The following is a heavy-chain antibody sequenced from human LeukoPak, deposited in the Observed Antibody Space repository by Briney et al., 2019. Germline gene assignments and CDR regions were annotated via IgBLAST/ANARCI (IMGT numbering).Heavy chain of an antibody. Sequence: PGGSLRLSCAASGFTFSSHTMTWVRQAPGKGLEWVSAISNSGGSTYHADSVKGRFTISRDNSKNTLYLQMNSLKAEDTAVYYCAKGRGLVSPDDHWGQGTLVTVSS. J-gene: IGHJ4*02. CDR2: ISNSGGST. CDR1: GFTFSSHT. D-gene: IGHD3/OR15-3a*01. CDR3: AKGRGLVSPDDH. V-gene: IGHV3-23*01.